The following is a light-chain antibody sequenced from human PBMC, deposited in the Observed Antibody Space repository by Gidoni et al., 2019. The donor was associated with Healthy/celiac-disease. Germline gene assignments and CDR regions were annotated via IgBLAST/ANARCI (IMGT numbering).Light chain of an antibody. V-gene: IGKV1-9*01. Sequence: DIQLTQSPSFLSASVGDRVTITCRASHGISSYLAWYQQNPGKAPKLLIYAASSLQSGVPSRFSGSGSGTEFTLTISSLQPEDFATYYCQQRNSYPLYTFGQGTKLEIK. CDR3: QQRNSYPLYT. J-gene: IGKJ2*01. CDR2: AAS. CDR1: HGISSY.